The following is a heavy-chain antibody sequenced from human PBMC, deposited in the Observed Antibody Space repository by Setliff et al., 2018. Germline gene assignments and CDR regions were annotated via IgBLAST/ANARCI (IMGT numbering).Heavy chain of an antibody. CDR2: IYSGGDT. J-gene: IGHJ6*03. CDR1: GFTVSSDY. V-gene: IGHV3-66*02. Sequence: LRLSCAASGFTVSSDYMSWFRQAPGRGLEWVSVIYSGGDTYYVDSVKGRFTIYRDNSKNTLYLQMNSLRVEDTAIYYCAREGLIADTTYYYYYYMDVWGKGTTVTVSS. CDR3: AREGLIADTTYYYYYYMDV. D-gene: IGHD2-21*01.